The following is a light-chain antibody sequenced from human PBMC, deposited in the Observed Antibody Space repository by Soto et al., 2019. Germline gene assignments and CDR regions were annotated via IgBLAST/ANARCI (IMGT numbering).Light chain of an antibody. CDR3: QQYDNSPIT. CDR1: QRLSASD. CDR2: GAS. Sequence: EIVLTHSPGTLSLSPWQIATLSCRASQRLSASDIAWYQQKPGQAPKFLIYGASSRATGIPDRFSGSGSGTDFTLTISRLEPEDFAVYYCQQYDNSPITFGQGTRLEIK. V-gene: IGKV3-20*01. J-gene: IGKJ5*01.